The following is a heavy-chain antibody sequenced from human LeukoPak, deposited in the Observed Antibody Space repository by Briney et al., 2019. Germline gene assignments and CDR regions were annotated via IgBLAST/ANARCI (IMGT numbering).Heavy chain of an antibody. CDR1: GFTFSNYA. D-gene: IGHD6-6*01. CDR3: ARGLYSSSA. CDR2: ISGSGGST. Sequence: PGGSLRLSCAASGFTFSNYAMSWVRQAPGKGLEWVSAISGSGGSTYYADSVKGRFTISRDNSKNTLYLHIKSLIAEDTAVYYCARGLYSSSAWGQGTLRTVS. J-gene: IGHJ4*02. V-gene: IGHV3-23*01.